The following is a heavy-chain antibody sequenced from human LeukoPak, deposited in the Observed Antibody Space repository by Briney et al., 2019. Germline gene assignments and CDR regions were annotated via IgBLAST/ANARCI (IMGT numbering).Heavy chain of an antibody. CDR3: ARARKEIGYDGWFDP. CDR2: INPSGGST. CDR1: GYTFTSYY. J-gene: IGHJ5*02. V-gene: IGHV1-46*01. D-gene: IGHD5-12*01. Sequence: GASVKVSCKASGYTFTSYYMHWVRQAPGQGLEWMGIINPSGGSTSYAQKFQGRVTMTRDTSITTAYMELSRLRSDDTAVYYCARARKEIGYDGWFDPWGQGTLVTVSS.